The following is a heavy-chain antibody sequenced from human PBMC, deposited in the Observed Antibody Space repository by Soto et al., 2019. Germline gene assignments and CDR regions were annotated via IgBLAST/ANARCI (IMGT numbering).Heavy chain of an antibody. V-gene: IGHV3-23*01. J-gene: IGHJ6*02. D-gene: IGHD1-26*01. CDR2: ISGSGGST. CDR1: GFTFSSYA. Sequence: GGFLRLSCAASGFTFSSYAMSWVRQAPGKGLEWVSAISGSGGSTYYADSVKGRFTISRDNSKNTLYLQMNSLRAEDTAVYYCAKGTIVGATTNYYYGMDVWGQGTTVTVSS. CDR3: AKGTIVGATTNYYYGMDV.